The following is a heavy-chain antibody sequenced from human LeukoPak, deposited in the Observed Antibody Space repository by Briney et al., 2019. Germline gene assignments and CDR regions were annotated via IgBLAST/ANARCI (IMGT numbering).Heavy chain of an antibody. CDR2: TSYDGSKK. D-gene: IGHD1-26*01. J-gene: IGHJ4*02. CDR1: GFTFTSHG. Sequence: GGSLRPSCAASGFTFTSHGMHWVRQAPGKGLEWVADTSYDGSKKDYADSVKGRFTISRDDSENTVYLQMNSLRTEDTAVYYCARDRSGTYSVDYWGLGTLVTISS. CDR3: ARDRSGTYSVDY. V-gene: IGHV3-30*04.